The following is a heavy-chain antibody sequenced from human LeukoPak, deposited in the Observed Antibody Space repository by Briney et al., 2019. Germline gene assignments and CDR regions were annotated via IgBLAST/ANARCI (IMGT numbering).Heavy chain of an antibody. J-gene: IGHJ6*02. CDR3: AKAAFIYSSSSPYYYGMDV. D-gene: IGHD6-6*01. Sequence: GGSLRLSCAASGFTFSSYSMNWVRQAPGKGLEWISYISSSSSAIYYADSVKGRFTISRDNSKNTLYLQMNSLRAEDTAVYYCAKAAFIYSSSSPYYYGMDVWGQGTTVTVSS. V-gene: IGHV3-48*01. CDR1: GFTFSSYS. CDR2: ISSSSSAI.